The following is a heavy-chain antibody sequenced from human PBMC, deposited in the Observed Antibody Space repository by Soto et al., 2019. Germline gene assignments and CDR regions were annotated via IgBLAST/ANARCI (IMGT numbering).Heavy chain of an antibody. CDR1: GYTLTELS. V-gene: IGHV1-24*01. J-gene: IGHJ3*02. Sequence: ASVKVSCKVFGYTLTELSMHWVRQAPGKGLEWMGGFDPEDGETIYAQKFQGRVTMTEDTSTDTAYMELSSLRSEDTAVYYCATGSSSWLNDAFDIWGQGTMVTVSS. CDR3: ATGSSSWLNDAFDI. D-gene: IGHD6-13*01. CDR2: FDPEDGET.